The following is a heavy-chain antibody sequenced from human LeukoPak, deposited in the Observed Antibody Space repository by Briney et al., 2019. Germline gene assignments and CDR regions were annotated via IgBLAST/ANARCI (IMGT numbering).Heavy chain of an antibody. Sequence: GGSLRLSCAASGFTFSSSAMSWVRQAPGKGLEWVSAISNNGGYTYYADSVQGRFTISRDNSKSTLCLQMNSLRAEDTAVYYCARDRNYYDNRDYRTDPFDVWGPGTMVTVSS. CDR3: ARDRNYYDNRDYRTDPFDV. J-gene: IGHJ3*01. CDR1: GFTFSSSA. V-gene: IGHV3-23*01. CDR2: ISNNGGYT. D-gene: IGHD3-22*01.